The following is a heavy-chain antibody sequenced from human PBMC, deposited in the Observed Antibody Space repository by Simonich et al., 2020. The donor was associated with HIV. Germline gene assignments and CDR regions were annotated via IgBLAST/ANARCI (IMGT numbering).Heavy chain of an antibody. D-gene: IGHD2-2*02. Sequence: QVQLVESGGGVVQPGRSLRLSCAASGFTFSSYAMHWVRQAPVKGLEWVAVISYDGSNKYYADSVKGRFTISRDNSKNTLYLQMNSLRAEDTAVYYCARGGYCSSTSCYTRNWFDPWGQGTLVTVSS. V-gene: IGHV3-30*07. CDR3: ARGGYCSSTSCYTRNWFDP. CDR1: GFTFSSYA. CDR2: ISYDGSNK. J-gene: IGHJ5*02.